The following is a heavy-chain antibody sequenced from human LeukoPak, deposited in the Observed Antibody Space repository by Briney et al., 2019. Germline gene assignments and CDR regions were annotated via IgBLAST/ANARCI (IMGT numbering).Heavy chain of an antibody. CDR3: ARLTDYYDSSGYYRNYNWFDP. D-gene: IGHD3-22*01. Sequence: RGESLQMSCKGSGYSFSNYWIAWVRQMPGKGLEWMGIIFTGDTDTKYSPSFQGQVPISADKSINTAYLQWSSLTASDTAIYYCARLTDYYDSSGYYRNYNWFDPWGQGTLVTVSS. CDR1: GYSFSNYW. CDR2: IFTGDTDT. J-gene: IGHJ5*02. V-gene: IGHV5-51*01.